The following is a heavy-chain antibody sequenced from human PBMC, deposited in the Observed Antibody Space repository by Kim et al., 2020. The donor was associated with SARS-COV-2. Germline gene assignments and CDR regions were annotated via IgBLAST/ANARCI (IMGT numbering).Heavy chain of an antibody. V-gene: IGHV3-30*01. D-gene: IGHD5-18*01. Sequence: DSVKGRFTISRDNSKNTLYLQMNSLRAEDKAVYYCARDLGDTGYDYGMDVWGQGTTVTVSS. CDR3: ARDLGDTGYDYGMDV. J-gene: IGHJ6*02.